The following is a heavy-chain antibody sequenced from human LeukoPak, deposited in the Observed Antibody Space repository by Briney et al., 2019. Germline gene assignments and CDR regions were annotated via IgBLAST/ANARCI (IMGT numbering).Heavy chain of an antibody. CDR1: GYTFTSYD. CDR2: ISAYNGNT. CDR3: ATSPYGDGLS. Sequence: GASVKVSCKASGYTFTSYDINWARQATGQGLEWMGWISAYNGNTNYAQKLQGRVTMTTDTSTSTAYMELRSLRSEDTAVYFCATSPYGDGLSWGQGTLVTVSS. V-gene: IGHV1-18*01. D-gene: IGHD4-17*01. J-gene: IGHJ4*02.